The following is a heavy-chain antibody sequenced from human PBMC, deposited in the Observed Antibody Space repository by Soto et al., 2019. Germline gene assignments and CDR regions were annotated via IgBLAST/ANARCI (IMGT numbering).Heavy chain of an antibody. J-gene: IGHJ6*02. Sequence: LRLSCAASGFTFSSYAMSWVRQAPGKGLEWVSAISGSGGSTYYADSVKGRFTISRDNSKNTLYLQMNSLRAEDTAVYYCAKGPRVTMIVVVITADYYGMDVWGQGTTVTVSS. CDR1: GFTFSSYA. V-gene: IGHV3-23*01. D-gene: IGHD3-22*01. CDR3: AKGPRVTMIVVVITADYYGMDV. CDR2: ISGSGGST.